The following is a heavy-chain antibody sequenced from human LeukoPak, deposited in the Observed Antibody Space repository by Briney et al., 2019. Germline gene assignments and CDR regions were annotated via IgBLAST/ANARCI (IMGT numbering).Heavy chain of an antibody. V-gene: IGHV1-58*02. CDR1: GFTFTTSA. CDR2: IVVDTGYT. CDR3: AADHMPQTGYAYGMGV. Sequence: SVKVSCKASGFTFTTSAMQWVRQARGQRLEWIGWIVVDTGYTNYAQTFQERLTITRDMSTSTAYMDLSSLRSEDTAVYYCAADHMPQTGYAYGMGVWGQGTTVTVSS. D-gene: IGHD5-12*01. J-gene: IGHJ6*02.